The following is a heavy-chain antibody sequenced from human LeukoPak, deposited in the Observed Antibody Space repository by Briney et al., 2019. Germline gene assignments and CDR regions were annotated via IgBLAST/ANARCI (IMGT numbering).Heavy chain of an antibody. CDR2: ISGSGGST. Sequence: PGGPLRLSCAASGFTFSKYAMSWVRQAPGKALEWVSGISGSGGSTYQAETVKGRFTISRDNSKNTLYLQMNSLRAEDTAVYYCAKDNIVVVPADLSFSGYFQHWGQGTLVTVSS. CDR3: AKDNIVVVPADLSFSGYFQH. V-gene: IGHV3-23*01. J-gene: IGHJ1*01. D-gene: IGHD2-2*01. CDR1: GFTFSKYA.